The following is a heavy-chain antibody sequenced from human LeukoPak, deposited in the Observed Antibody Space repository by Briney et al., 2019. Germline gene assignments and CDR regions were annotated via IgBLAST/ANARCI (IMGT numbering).Heavy chain of an antibody. J-gene: IGHJ4*02. D-gene: IGHD4-17*01. Sequence: GGSLRLSCAASGFTFKTHAMTWVRQAPGKGLEWVSVIYNSGSSTYYADSVKGRFTISRDNSKNTLHLQMSSLRAEDTAIYYCAKDMYGDFGGIDYWGQGTLVTVSS. CDR1: GFTFKTHA. V-gene: IGHV3-23*03. CDR3: AKDMYGDFGGIDY. CDR2: IYNSGSST.